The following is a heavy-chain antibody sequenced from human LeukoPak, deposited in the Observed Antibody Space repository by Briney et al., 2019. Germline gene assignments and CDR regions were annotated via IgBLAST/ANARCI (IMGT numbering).Heavy chain of an antibody. CDR2: IYYSGST. D-gene: IGHD6-19*01. J-gene: IGHJ6*02. Sequence: SETLSLTCTVSGGSISSYYWSWLRQPPGKGLEGIGYIYYSGSTNYNPSLKSRVTISVDTSKNQFSLKLSSVTAADTAVYYCARLPGIAVAGSRYYYYGMDVWGQGTTVTVSS. CDR3: ARLPGIAVAGSRYYYYGMDV. CDR1: GGSISSYY. V-gene: IGHV4-59*08.